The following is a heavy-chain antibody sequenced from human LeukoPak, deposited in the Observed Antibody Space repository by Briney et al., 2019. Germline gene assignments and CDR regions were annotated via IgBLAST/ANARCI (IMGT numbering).Heavy chain of an antibody. CDR3: ERGPRGYSGRNLFDI. CDR1: GRSFSGYY. J-gene: IGHJ3*02. Sequence: SETLSLTCAVYGRSFSGYYWSWIRQPPGKGLEWIGEINHSGSTNYNPSLKSRVTISVDTSKNQFSLKLSSVTAADTAVYYCERGPRGYSGRNLFDIWGQGTMVTVSS. D-gene: IGHD5-12*01. CDR2: INHSGST. V-gene: IGHV4-34*01.